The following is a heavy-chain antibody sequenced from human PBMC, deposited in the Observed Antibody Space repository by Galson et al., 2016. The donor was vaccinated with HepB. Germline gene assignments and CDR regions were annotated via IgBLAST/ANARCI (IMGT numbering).Heavy chain of an antibody. V-gene: IGHV1-2*04. Sequence: SVKVSCKVSGGTFSSHAISWVRQAPGQGLEWMGWIDPNSGGTKYAQKFQGWVTMTRDTSISTAYMALSRLRSDDTAAYYCARDYYFGMDFWGQGTTVTVSS. J-gene: IGHJ6*02. CDR1: GGTFSSHA. CDR3: ARDYYFGMDF. CDR2: IDPNSGGT.